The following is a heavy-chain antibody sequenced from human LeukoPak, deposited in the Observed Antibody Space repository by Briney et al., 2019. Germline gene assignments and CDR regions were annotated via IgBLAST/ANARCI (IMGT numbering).Heavy chain of an antibody. V-gene: IGHV3-11*05. J-gene: IGHJ4*02. CDR2: ISSSSSCT. D-gene: IGHD4-17*01. CDR3: ARDYDYGDYPGY. CDR1: GFTFSDYY. Sequence: KPGGSLRLSCAASGFTFSDYYMSWIRQAPGKGLEWVSYISSSSSCTNYADPVKGRFTISRDNAKNCLYLQMNSLRAEDTALYYCARDYDYGDYPGYWGQGTLVTVSS.